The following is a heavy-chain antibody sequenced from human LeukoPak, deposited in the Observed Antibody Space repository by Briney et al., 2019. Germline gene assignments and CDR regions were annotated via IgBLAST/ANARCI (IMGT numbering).Heavy chain of an antibody. Sequence: GGSLRLSCAASGFTFNKYAMSWVRQAPGKGLEWVSSLTSSGGSTDYADSVRSRFTISRDNSRNTLSLQMNSLRVEDTAVYYCAKFFYDSNTYSFDSWGHGTLVTVSS. V-gene: IGHV3-23*01. CDR3: AKFFYDSNTYSFDS. CDR1: GFTFNKYA. J-gene: IGHJ4*01. CDR2: LTSSGGST. D-gene: IGHD3-22*01.